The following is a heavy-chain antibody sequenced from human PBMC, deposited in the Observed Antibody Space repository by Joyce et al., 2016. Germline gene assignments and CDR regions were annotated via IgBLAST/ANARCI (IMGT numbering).Heavy chain of an antibody. J-gene: IGHJ4*02. CDR1: GFRFNYYI. CDR3: TRRNEGNFFLDY. V-gene: IGHV3-48*02. D-gene: IGHD1-7*01. Sequence: EVQLVESGGGLVQPGGSLRLSCAASGFRFNYYIMNWVRQATGKGLEWISYITSTGSTRFYADSVKDRFTISRDNAKNSLYLQMNSLRDEDTAVYYCTRRNEGNFFLDYWGQGTLVTVSS. CDR2: ITSTGSTR.